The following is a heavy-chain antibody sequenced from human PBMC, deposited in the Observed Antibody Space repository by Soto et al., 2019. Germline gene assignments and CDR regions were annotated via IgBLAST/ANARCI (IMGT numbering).Heavy chain of an antibody. CDR1: GFTFSSYA. Sequence: GGSLRLSCAASGFTFSSYAMHWVRQAPGKGLEWVTVISYDGTKKYYADSVKGRFTISRDNSKNTLYLQMNSLRAEDTAVYYCTTDFGTPIDNWNYRRAPYYFDYWGQGTLVTVSS. V-gene: IGHV3-30-3*01. J-gene: IGHJ4*02. D-gene: IGHD1-7*01. CDR2: ISYDGTKK. CDR3: TTDFGTPIDNWNYRRAPYYFDY.